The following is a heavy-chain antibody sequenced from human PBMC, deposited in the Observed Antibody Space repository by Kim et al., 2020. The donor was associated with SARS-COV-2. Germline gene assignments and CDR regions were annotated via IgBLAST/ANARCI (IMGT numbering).Heavy chain of an antibody. D-gene: IGHD6-19*01. Sequence: YYADSVKGRFTVSRDSSKNTLNLQMNSLRAEDTAIYCCALRVAVAGTIHYWGQGTLVTVSS. J-gene: IGHJ4*02. CDR3: ALRVAVAGTIHY. V-gene: IGHV3-23*01.